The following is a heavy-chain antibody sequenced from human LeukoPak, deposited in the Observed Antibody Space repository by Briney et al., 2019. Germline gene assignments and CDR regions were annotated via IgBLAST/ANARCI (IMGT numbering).Heavy chain of an antibody. J-gene: IGHJ4*02. CDR1: GYTFTGYF. V-gene: IGHV1-2*02. Sequence: ASVKVSCKDSGYTFTGYFMHWLRQAPGQGLEWMGWINPNSGGTNYAQKFQGRVTMTRDTSISTAYMELSRLRSDDTAVYYCARESLGSGDYWGQGTLVTVSS. CDR3: ARESLGSGDY. CDR2: INPNSGGT. D-gene: IGHD3-10*01.